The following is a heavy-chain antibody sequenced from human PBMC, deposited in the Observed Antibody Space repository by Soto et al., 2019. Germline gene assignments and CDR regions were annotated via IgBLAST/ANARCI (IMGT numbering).Heavy chain of an antibody. J-gene: IGHJ3*02. CDR3: ARVPIVATNAFDI. Sequence: SETLSLTCTVSGGSISSSSYYWGWIRQPPGKGLEWIGSIYYSGSTYYNPSLKSRVTISVDTAKNQFSMKLSSVTAADTDVYYCARVPIVATNAFDIWGQGTMVTVSS. CDR1: GGSISSSSYY. V-gene: IGHV4-39*07. D-gene: IGHD5-12*01. CDR2: IYYSGST.